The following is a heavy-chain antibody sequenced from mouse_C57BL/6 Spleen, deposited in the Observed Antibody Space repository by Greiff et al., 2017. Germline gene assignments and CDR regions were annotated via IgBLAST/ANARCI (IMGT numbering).Heavy chain of an antibody. CDR3: ARSEGTGVGEDWDFDV. Sequence: QVQLQQSGAELARPGASVKMSCKASGYTFTSYTMHWVKQRPGQGLEWIGYINPSSGYIKYNQKFKDKATLTADKSSSTAYMQLSSLTSEDSAVYYCARSEGTGVGEDWDFDVWGTGTTVTVSS. V-gene: IGHV1-4*01. CDR1: GYTFTSYT. J-gene: IGHJ1*03. CDR2: INPSSGYI. D-gene: IGHD1-1*01.